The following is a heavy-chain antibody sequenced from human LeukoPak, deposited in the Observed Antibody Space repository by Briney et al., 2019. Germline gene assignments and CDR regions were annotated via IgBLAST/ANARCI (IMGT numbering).Heavy chain of an antibody. Sequence: SETLSLTCAVYGGSFSGYYWSWIRQPPGKGLEWIGEINHSGSTNYNPSLESRVTISVDTSKNQFSLKLSSVTGADTAVYYCARGPRITMVRGSLDYWGQGTLVTVSS. V-gene: IGHV4-34*01. CDR2: INHSGST. J-gene: IGHJ4*02. CDR1: GGSFSGYY. D-gene: IGHD3-10*01. CDR3: ARGPRITMVRGSLDY.